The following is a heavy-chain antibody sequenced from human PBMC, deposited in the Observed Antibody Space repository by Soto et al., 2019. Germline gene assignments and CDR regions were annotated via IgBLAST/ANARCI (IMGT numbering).Heavy chain of an antibody. CDR1: GGSISSGSYY. J-gene: IGHJ4*02. CDR3: ARDRWFGEFYYFDY. D-gene: IGHD3-10*01. Sequence: PSETLSLTCTVSGGSISSGSYYWSWIRQPPGKGLEWIGYIYYSGSTNYNPSLKSRVTISVDTSKNQFSLKLSPVTAADTAVYYCARDRWFGEFYYFDYWGQGTLVTVSS. CDR2: IYYSGST. V-gene: IGHV4-61*01.